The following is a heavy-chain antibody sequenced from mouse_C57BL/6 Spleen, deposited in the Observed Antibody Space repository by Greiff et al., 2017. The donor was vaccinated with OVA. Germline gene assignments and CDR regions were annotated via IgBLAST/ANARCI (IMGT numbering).Heavy chain of an antibody. CDR2: ISSGGSYT. Sequence: EVQGVESGGDLVKPGGSLKLSCAASGFTFSSYGMSWVRQTPDKRLEWVATISSGGSYTYYPDSVKGRFTISRDNAKNTLYLQMSSLKSEDTAMDYCARHPDYGAYYFDYWGQGTTLTVSS. J-gene: IGHJ2*01. CDR1: GFTFSSYG. V-gene: IGHV5-6*01. CDR3: ARHPDYGAYYFDY. D-gene: IGHD1-1*02.